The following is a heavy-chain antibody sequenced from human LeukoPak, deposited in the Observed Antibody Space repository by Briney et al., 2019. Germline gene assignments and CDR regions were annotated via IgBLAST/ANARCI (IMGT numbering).Heavy chain of an antibody. CDR3: ARDPTYYYGSGSSYFDY. CDR1: GGSISSDY. J-gene: IGHJ4*02. Sequence: SQTLSLTCTVSGGSISSDYWSWIRQPAGKGLEWIGRIYTSGSTDYNPSLKSRVTMSVDTSKNQFSLKLSSVTAADAAVYYCARDPTYYYGSGSSYFDYWGQGTLVTVSS. D-gene: IGHD3-10*01. CDR2: IYTSGST. V-gene: IGHV4-4*07.